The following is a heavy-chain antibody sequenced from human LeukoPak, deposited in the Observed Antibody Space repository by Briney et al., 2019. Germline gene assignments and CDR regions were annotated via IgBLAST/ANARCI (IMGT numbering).Heavy chain of an antibody. D-gene: IGHD5-18*01. Sequence: GGSLRLSCAASGFTFSSYWMSWVRQAPGKGLEWVANIKQDGSEKNYVDSVKGRFTISRDNAKNSLYLQMNSLRAEDTAVYYCARVKSGYGYGPHYYYYYYMDVWGKGTTVTVSS. J-gene: IGHJ6*03. CDR2: IKQDGSEK. CDR3: ARVKSGYGYGPHYYYYYYMDV. V-gene: IGHV3-7*04. CDR1: GFTFSSYW.